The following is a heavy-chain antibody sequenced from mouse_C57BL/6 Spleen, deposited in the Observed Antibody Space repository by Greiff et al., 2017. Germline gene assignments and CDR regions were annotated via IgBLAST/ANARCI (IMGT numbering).Heavy chain of an antibody. CDR1: GYTFTSYW. CDR3: ARGYYGSSLDY. Sequence: QVQLQQPGAELVKPGASVKLSCKASGYTFTSYWMHWVKQRPGQGLEWIGMIHPNSGSTDYNEKFKSKATLTVDKSSSTAYMQLSSLTSEDSAVYYCARGYYGSSLDYWGQGTTLTVSS. J-gene: IGHJ2*01. CDR2: IHPNSGST. V-gene: IGHV1-64*01. D-gene: IGHD1-1*01.